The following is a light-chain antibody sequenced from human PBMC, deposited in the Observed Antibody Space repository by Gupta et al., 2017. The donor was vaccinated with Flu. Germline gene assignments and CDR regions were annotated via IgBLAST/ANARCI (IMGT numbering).Light chain of an antibody. V-gene: IGKV3-20*01. CDR3: QQYGRLLT. CDR2: GAS. Sequence: GDRVTLSCMASQGVSTRYLSWYQKAPGQSPRLLNYGASVKGSGIPDRFSGSGSGADFALTISKLGPDDFAVYYCQQYGRLLTFGGGTKVEIK. J-gene: IGKJ4*01. CDR1: QGVSTRY.